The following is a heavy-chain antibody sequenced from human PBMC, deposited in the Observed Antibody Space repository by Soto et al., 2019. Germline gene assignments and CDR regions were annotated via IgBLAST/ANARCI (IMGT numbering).Heavy chain of an antibody. Sequence: PXGSLRLACAASGFTFSDRYMYWVRQAPGKGLEWVGRTKNKANSYTTEYAASVKGRFTISRDYSRDSVYLQMNSLKTDDTAVYYCTIEGAYPGPDFDDWGQGTLVTVSS. J-gene: IGHJ4*02. V-gene: IGHV3-72*01. CDR1: GFTFSDRY. CDR2: TKNKANSYTT. CDR3: TIEGAYPGPDFDD.